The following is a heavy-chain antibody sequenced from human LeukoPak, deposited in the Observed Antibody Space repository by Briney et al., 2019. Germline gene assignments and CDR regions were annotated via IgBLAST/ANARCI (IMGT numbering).Heavy chain of an antibody. CDR3: ASYGGGDRHYYYYYMDV. J-gene: IGHJ6*03. CDR2: INPSGGST. V-gene: IGHV1-46*01. Sequence: ASVKISCKASGYTFTGYYMHWVRQAPGQGLEWMGIINPSGGSTSYAQKFQGRVTMTRDMSTSTAYMELSSLRSEDTAVYYCASYGGGDRHYYYYYMDVWGKGTTVTVSS. D-gene: IGHD2-21*02. CDR1: GYTFTGYY.